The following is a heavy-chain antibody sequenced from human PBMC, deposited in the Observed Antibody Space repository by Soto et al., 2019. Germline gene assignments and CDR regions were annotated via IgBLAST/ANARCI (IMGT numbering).Heavy chain of an antibody. D-gene: IGHD6-19*01. CDR2: IYYSGST. CDR3: ARDLGSSGWSLPHY. Sequence: SETLSLTCTVSGGSISSSSYYWGWIRQPPGKGLEWIGSIYYSGSTYYNPSLKSRVTISVDTSKNQFSLKLSSVTAADTAVYYCARDLGSSGWSLPHYWGQGTLVTVSS. J-gene: IGHJ4*02. V-gene: IGHV4-39*02. CDR1: GGSISSSSYY.